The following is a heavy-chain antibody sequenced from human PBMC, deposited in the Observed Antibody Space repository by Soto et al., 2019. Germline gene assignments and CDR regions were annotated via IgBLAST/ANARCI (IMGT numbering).Heavy chain of an antibody. D-gene: IGHD2-8*01. J-gene: IGHJ6*03. CDR1: GYTFTSYG. V-gene: IGHV1-18*01. CDR2: ISAYNGNT. CDR3: VRGFYLNQVGYCTNGVGPHYYYYYYMDV. Sequence: QVQLVQSGAEVKKPGASVKVSCKASGYTFTSYGISWVRQAPGQGLEWMGWISAYNGNTNYAQKLQGRVTMTTDTSTSTAYMGMRRLRSDDTAGYYCVRGFYLNQVGYCTNGVGPHYYYYYYMDVWGKGTTVTVSS.